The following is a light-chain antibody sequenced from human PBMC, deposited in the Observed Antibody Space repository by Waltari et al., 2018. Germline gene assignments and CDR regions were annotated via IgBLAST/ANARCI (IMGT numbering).Light chain of an antibody. J-gene: IGKJ2*01. CDR2: GAS. V-gene: IGKV3-15*01. Sequence: EIVMTQSPATLSVSPGERGTLSCRASQSVSSNLAWYQQKPGQAPRHLIYGASTRATGIPARFSGSGSGTEFTLTISSLQSEDFAVYYCQQYNNWPPYTFGQGTKLDIK. CDR3: QQYNNWPPYT. CDR1: QSVSSN.